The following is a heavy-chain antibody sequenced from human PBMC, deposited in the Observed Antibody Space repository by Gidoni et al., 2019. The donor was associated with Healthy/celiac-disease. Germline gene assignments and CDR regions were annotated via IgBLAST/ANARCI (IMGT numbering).Heavy chain of an antibody. Sequence: EVQLLESGGGLVQPGGSLRLSCAASAIPFSIYVMSWVRQAPGKGLEWVSASSGSGCSTYYADSVKGRFTIARDNSKNTLYLQMNSLRAEETAVYYCAKVYAMAYFDYWGQGTLVTVSS. D-gene: IGHD2-8*01. CDR3: AKVYAMAYFDY. CDR1: AIPFSIYV. J-gene: IGHJ4*02. V-gene: IGHV3-23*01. CDR2: SSGSGCST.